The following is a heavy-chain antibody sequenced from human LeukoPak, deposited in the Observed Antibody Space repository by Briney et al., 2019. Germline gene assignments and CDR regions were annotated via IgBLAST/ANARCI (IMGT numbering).Heavy chain of an antibody. CDR2: ISGSGGST. V-gene: IGHV3-23*01. CDR1: GFTFSSYA. CDR3: ARNRVPTTYYYGMDV. J-gene: IGHJ6*02. Sequence: PGGSLRLSCAASGFTFSSYAMSWVRQAPGKGLEWVSAISGSGGSTYYADSVKGRFTISRDNSKNTLYLQMNSLRAEDTAVYYCARNRVPTTYYYGMDVWGQGTTVTVSS. D-gene: IGHD4/OR15-4a*01.